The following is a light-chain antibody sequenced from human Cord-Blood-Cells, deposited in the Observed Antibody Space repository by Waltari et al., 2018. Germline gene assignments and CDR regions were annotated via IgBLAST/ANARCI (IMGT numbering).Light chain of an antibody. CDR1: QSVSSSY. CDR3: QQYGSSPWT. V-gene: IGKV3-20*01. J-gene: IGKJ1*01. CDR2: GAS. Sequence: VLTQSPGTLPLSPGERATPACRASQSVSSSYLACYQQKPGQSPRLLIYGASIRATCIPDGISGRGSGTDFTLTISRLAPEDFAVDYCQQYGSSPWTFGQGTKVEI.